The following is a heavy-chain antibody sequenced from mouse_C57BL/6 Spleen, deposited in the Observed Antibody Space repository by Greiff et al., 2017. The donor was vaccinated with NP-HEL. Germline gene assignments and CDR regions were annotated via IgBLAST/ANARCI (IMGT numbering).Heavy chain of an antibody. Sequence: VQLQQSGPELVKPGASVKISCKASGYTFTDYYMNWVNQSHGKSLEWIGDINPNNGGTSYNQKFKGKATLTVDKSSSTAYMELRSLTSEDSAVYYCATYDYDGYYFDYWGQGTTLTVSS. D-gene: IGHD2-4*01. CDR1: GYTFTDYY. CDR3: ATYDYDGYYFDY. J-gene: IGHJ2*01. V-gene: IGHV1-26*01. CDR2: INPNNGGT.